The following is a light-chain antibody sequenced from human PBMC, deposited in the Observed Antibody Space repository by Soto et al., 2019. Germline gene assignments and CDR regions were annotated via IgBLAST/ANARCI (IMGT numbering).Light chain of an antibody. Sequence: DTVFTQSPGTLSLSPGERATLSCRASQSVSRNYLAWYQQKPGQAPRLLIHSTSTRATGIPDRFSGSGSGTDFTLTISRLESEDFAVYYCQQYGSSPPFTFGPGAKVDIK. CDR3: QQYGSSPPFT. CDR1: QSVSRNY. V-gene: IGKV3-20*01. CDR2: STS. J-gene: IGKJ3*01.